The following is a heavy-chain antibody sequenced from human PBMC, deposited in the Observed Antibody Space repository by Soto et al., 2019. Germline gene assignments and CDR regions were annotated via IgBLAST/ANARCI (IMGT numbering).Heavy chain of an antibody. CDR2: ISHTGTT. V-gene: IGHV4-4*02. CDR3: ARVISSRDDYFQH. CDR1: GDSISGSQW. D-gene: IGHD2-15*01. Sequence: SETLSLTCAVSGDSISGSQWWSWVRLPPGKGLEWIGEISHTGTTNYNPSLKSRVTMSVDKPKNQFSLNLTSVTAADTAVYYCARVISSRDDYFQHSGQGPGATVPS. J-gene: IGHJ4*02.